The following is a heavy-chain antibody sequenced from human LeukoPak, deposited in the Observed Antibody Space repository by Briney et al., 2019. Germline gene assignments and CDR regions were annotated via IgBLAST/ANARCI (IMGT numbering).Heavy chain of an antibody. D-gene: IGHD3-22*01. J-gene: IGHJ3*02. CDR3: ARGDYYDSSGYPDAFDI. CDR2: IYHSGST. V-gene: IGHV4-30-2*01. CDR1: GGSISSGGYS. Sequence: SETLSITCAVSGGSISSGGYSWSWIRQPPGKGLEWIGYIYHSGSTYYNPSLKSRVTISVDRSKNQFSLKLSSVTAADTAVYYCARGDYYDSSGYPDAFDIWGQGTMVTVSS.